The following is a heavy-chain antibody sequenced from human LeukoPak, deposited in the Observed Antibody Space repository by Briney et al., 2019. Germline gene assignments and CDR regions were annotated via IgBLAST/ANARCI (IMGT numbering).Heavy chain of an antibody. D-gene: IGHD3-22*01. CDR1: GFTFSSYA. Sequence: GGSLRLSCAASGFTFSSYAMNWVRQAPGKGLEWVAVISYDGSNKYYADSVKGRFTISRDNSKNTLYLQMNSLRAEDTAEYYCVRDMIVVVISNWFAPWGQGTLVTVSS. J-gene: IGHJ5*02. V-gene: IGHV3-30*04. CDR3: VRDMIVVVISNWFAP. CDR2: ISYDGSNK.